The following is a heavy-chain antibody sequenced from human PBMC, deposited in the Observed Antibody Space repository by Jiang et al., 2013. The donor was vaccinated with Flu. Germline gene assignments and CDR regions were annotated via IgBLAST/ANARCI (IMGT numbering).Heavy chain of an antibody. CDR3: ARGLARPSITIFGVAMDY. Sequence: VQLVESGAEVKKPGASVKVSCKASGYTFTSYYMHWVRQAPGQGLEWMGIINPSGGSTSYAQKFQGRVTMTRDTSTSTVYMELSSLRSEDTAVYYCARGLARPSITIFGVAMDYWGQGTLVTVSS. J-gene: IGHJ4*02. CDR2: INPSGGST. CDR1: GYTFTSYY. V-gene: IGHV1-46*01. D-gene: IGHD3-3*01.